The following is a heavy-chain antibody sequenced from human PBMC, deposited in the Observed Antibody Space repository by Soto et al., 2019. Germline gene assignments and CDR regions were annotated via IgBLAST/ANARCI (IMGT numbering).Heavy chain of an antibody. D-gene: IGHD5-12*01. CDR3: ATGWDIVATITFDY. J-gene: IGHJ4*02. V-gene: IGHV1-24*01. CDR2: FDPEDGET. CDR1: GYTLTELS. Sequence: ASVKVCCKVSGYTLTELSMHWVRQAPGKGLEWMGGFDPEDGETIYAQKFQGRVTMTEDTSTDTAYMELSSLRPEDTAVYYCATGWDIVATITFDYWGQGTLVTVSS.